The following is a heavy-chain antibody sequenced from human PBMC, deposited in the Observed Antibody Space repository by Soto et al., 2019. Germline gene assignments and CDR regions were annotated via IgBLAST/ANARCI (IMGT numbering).Heavy chain of an antibody. Sequence: GGSLRLSCAASGFKFSSYAMSWVRQAPGKGLEWVSLISATGGGAYYADSVKGRFTISRDNSDNTLYLQVHSLRAEDTAVYYCAKDRRAGGNSAFYFDFWGQGAQVTVSS. CDR1: GFKFSSYA. J-gene: IGHJ5*01. CDR2: ISATGGGA. V-gene: IGHV3-23*01. D-gene: IGHD3-16*01. CDR3: AKDRRAGGNSAFYFDF.